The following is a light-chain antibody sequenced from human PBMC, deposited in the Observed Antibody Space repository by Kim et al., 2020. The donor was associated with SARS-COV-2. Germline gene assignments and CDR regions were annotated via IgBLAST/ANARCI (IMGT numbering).Light chain of an antibody. Sequence: SPGERASLSCRASENVGHYLALYHQRPGQSPRLLIYDASTRASGIPARFTAGGSGIDFTLTISSLESEDYGVYFCQQRSSRPGTFGQGTKVEVK. CDR2: DAS. J-gene: IGKJ1*01. CDR1: ENVGHY. CDR3: QQRSSRPGT. V-gene: IGKV3-11*01.